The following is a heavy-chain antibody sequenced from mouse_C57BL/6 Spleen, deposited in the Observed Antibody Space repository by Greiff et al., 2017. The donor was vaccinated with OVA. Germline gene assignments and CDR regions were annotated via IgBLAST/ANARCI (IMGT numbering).Heavy chain of an antibody. CDR3: ARYYYGSSGYFDY. D-gene: IGHD1-1*01. V-gene: IGHV1-12*01. J-gene: IGHJ2*01. CDR1: GYTFTSYT. CDR2: IYPGNGDT. Sequence: QVQLQQSGAELVRPGASVKMSCKASGYTFTSYTMHWVKQTPRQGLEWIGAIYPGNGDTSYNQKFKGKATLTVDKSSSTAYMQLSSLTSEDSAVYFCARYYYGSSGYFDYWGQGTTLTVSS.